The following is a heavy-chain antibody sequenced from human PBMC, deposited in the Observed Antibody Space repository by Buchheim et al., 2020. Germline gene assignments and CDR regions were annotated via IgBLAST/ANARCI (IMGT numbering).Heavy chain of an antibody. CDR1: GFTFSTYG. D-gene: IGHD2-15*01. V-gene: IGHV3-30*18. CDR3: AKETHRYCSGGSCYIAYYYYYYGMDV. CDR2: ISYDGSNK. Sequence: QVQLVESGGGVVQPGRSLRLSCAASGFTFSTYGMHWVRQAPGKGLEWVAVISYDGSNKYYADSLKGRFTISRDNSKNTLYLQMNSLRAEDTAVYYCAKETHRYCSGGSCYIAYYYYYYGMDVWGQGTT. J-gene: IGHJ6*02.